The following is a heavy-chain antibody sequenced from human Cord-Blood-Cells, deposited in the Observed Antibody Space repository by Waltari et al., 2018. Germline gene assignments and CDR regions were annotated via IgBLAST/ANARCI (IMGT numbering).Heavy chain of an antibody. V-gene: IGHV3-33*01. J-gene: IGHJ4*02. Sequence: QVQLVESGGGVVQPGRSLRLSCAASGFTFSSYGMHWVRQAPGKGLEWVGVIWYDGSNKYYADSVKGRFTISRDNSKNTLYLQMNSLRAEDTAVYYCARDYDFWSGFDYWGQGTLVTVSS. D-gene: IGHD3-3*01. CDR2: IWYDGSNK. CDR1: GFTFSSYG. CDR3: ARDYDFWSGFDY.